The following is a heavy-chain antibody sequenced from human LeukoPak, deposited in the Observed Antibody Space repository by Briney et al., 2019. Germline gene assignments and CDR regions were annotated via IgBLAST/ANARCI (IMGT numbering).Heavy chain of an antibody. J-gene: IGHJ5*02. CDR3: SPCGHAYDWFGP. Sequence: ASVKISCKAFGATLSIGHAFIWARQAPGQGLQWIGRTIPFLGAVTYAQNFQGRVSFTADKTTSTLYVQLSSLRPDDTAIYYCSPCGHAYDWFGPWGQGTLVTVSS. CDR1: GATLSIGHA. V-gene: IGHV1-69*04. CDR2: TIPFLGAV. D-gene: IGHD5-12*01.